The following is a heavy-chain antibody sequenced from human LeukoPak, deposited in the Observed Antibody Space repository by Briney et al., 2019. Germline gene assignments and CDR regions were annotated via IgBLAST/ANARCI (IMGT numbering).Heavy chain of an antibody. CDR1: GYTFTSYY. CDR2: INPSGGST. J-gene: IGHJ4*02. D-gene: IGHD2-8*02. CDR3: ARFFTGNAGDGGY. Sequence: ASVKLSCKASGYTFTSYYMHWERQPPGQGLGWVGIINPSGGSTSYAQKFQGRGPMTRDTSTSTDYMALSSLRSEDTAVDDCARFFTGNAGDGGYWGQGPLVSVLS. V-gene: IGHV1-46*03.